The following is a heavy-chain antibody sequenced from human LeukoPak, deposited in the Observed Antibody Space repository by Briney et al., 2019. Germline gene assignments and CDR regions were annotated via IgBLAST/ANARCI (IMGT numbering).Heavy chain of an antibody. D-gene: IGHD3-9*01. Sequence: AVKVSCKASGGTFSSYAISWVRQAPGQGLEWMGRIIPILGIANYAQKFQGRVTITADKSTSTAYMELSSLRSEDTAVYYCARGVDYDILTTGNWFDPWGQGTLVTVSS. CDR1: GGTFSSYA. CDR2: IIPILGIA. V-gene: IGHV1-69*04. CDR3: ARGVDYDILTTGNWFDP. J-gene: IGHJ5*02.